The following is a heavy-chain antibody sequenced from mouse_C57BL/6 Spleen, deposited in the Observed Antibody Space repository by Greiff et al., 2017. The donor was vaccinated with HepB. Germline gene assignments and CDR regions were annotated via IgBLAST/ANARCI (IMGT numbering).Heavy chain of an antibody. CDR3: ARYSIMDY. CDR2: INPSSGYT. Sequence: QVQLQQSGAELARPGASVKMSCKASGYTFTSYTMPWVKQRPGQGLEWIGYINPSSGYTKYNQKFKDKATLTADKSSSTAYMQLSSLTSEDSAVYYCARYSIMDYWGQVTSVTVSS. D-gene: IGHD2-5*01. V-gene: IGHV1-4*01. J-gene: IGHJ4*01. CDR1: GYTFTSYT.